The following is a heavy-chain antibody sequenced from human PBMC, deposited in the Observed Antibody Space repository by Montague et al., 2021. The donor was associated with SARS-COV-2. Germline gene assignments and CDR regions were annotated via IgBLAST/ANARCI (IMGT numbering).Heavy chain of an antibody. CDR2: IRPDGTST. CDR1: GFTFRSYW. CDR3: VRPLWFGDSDYYFDS. Sequence: SLRLSCAASGFTFRSYWMHWVRQVPGRGLVWVSRIRPDGTSTHYAASVKGRFVISRDNAKNTPSLEMTNLRVDDTAIYYCVRPLWFGDSDYYFDSWGQGTLVSVSS. V-gene: IGHV3-74*01. D-gene: IGHD3-10*01. J-gene: IGHJ4*02.